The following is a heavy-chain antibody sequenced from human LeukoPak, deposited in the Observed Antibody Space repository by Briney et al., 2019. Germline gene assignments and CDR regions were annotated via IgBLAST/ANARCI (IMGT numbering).Heavy chain of an antibody. V-gene: IGHV3-21*06. J-gene: IGHJ4*02. CDR2: IGPTGSDR. CDR3: ATVTNGRHYDY. D-gene: IGHD1-14*01. CDR1: GLTFSTSG. Sequence: GGSLRLSCTASGLTFSTSGFDWVRQAPGKWLEWVASIGPTGSDRYHADSIKGRFTISRDNANNFLYLQMNSLRAEDTAVYYCATVTNGRHYDYWGQGTLLTVSS.